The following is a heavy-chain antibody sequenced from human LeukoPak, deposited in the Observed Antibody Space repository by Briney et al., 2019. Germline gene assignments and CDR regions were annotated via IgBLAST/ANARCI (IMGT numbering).Heavy chain of an antibody. CDR3: ARGEYQQHLYSYYYYMAV. D-gene: IGHD2-2*01. J-gene: IGHJ6*03. V-gene: IGHV1-69*05. CDR1: GGTFSSYA. Sequence: GASVKVSCKASGGTFSSYAISWVRQAPGQGLEWMGGIIPIFGTANYAQKFQGRVTITTDESTSTAYMELSSLRSEDTAVYYCARGEYQQHLYSYYYYMAVWGKGTTVTVSS. CDR2: IIPIFGTA.